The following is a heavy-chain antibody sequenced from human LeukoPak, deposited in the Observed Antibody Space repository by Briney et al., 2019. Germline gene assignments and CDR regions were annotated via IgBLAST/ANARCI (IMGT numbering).Heavy chain of an antibody. V-gene: IGHV3-48*03. CDR2: ISSSGSTM. CDR1: GFTVSSNY. D-gene: IGHD6-25*01. Sequence: GGSLRLSCAASGFTVSSNYMTWVRQAPGKGLEWVSYISSSGSTMFYADSVKGRFTMSRDNAKNSLYLQMNSLRAEDTAVYHCARESPYTSGWNYFDYWGRGNLVTVSS. J-gene: IGHJ4*02. CDR3: ARESPYTSGWNYFDY.